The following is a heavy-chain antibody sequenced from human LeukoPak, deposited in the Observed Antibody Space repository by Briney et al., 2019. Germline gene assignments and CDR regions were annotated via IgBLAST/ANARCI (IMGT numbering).Heavy chain of an antibody. J-gene: IGHJ4*02. CDR3: AKDLRYYDSSGYLTNSDY. V-gene: IGHV3-66*01. Sequence: GGSLRLSCAASGFTVSSNYMSWVRQAPGKGLEWVSVIYSGGSTYYADSVKGRFTISRDNSKNTLYLQMNSLRAEDTAVYYCAKDLRYYDSSGYLTNSDYWGQGTLVTVSS. CDR1: GFTVSSNY. CDR2: IYSGGST. D-gene: IGHD3-22*01.